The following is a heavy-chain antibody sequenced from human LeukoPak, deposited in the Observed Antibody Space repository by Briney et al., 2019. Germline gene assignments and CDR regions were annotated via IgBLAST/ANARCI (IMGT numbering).Heavy chain of an antibody. CDR1: GFTFSSYW. CDR3: ARDRVWFGELFSFDY. D-gene: IGHD3-10*01. CDR2: IKQDGSEK. V-gene: IGHV3-7*01. J-gene: IGHJ4*02. Sequence: GGSLRLSCAASGFTFSSYWMSWVRQAPGKGLEWVANIKQDGSEKYYVDSVKGPFTISRDNAKNSLYLQMNSLRAEDTAVYYCARDRVWFGELFSFDYWGQGTLVTVSS.